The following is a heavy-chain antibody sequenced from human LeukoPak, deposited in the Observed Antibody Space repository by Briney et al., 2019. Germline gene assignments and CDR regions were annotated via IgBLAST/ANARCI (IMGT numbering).Heavy chain of an antibody. V-gene: IGHV4-61*01. J-gene: IGHJ3*02. CDR3: ARETRDGYNFRGYDAFDI. CDR1: GYSISSGYY. D-gene: IGHD5-24*01. Sequence: SETLSLTCTVSGYSISSGYYWGWIRQPPGKGLEWIGYIYYSGSTNYNPSLKSRVTISVDTSKNQFSLKLSSVTAADTAVYYCARETRDGYNFRGYDAFDIWGQGTMVTVSS. CDR2: IYYSGST.